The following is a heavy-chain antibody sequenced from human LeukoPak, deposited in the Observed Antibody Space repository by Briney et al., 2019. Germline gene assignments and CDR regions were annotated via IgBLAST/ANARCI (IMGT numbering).Heavy chain of an antibody. CDR3: ARVSTGFSVDY. V-gene: IGHV1-69*01. J-gene: IGHJ4*02. D-gene: IGHD3-3*01. Sequence: SVKVSCKASGGTFSSYGISWVRQAPGQGLEWMGGGFPILGTANYGQKFQGRVTITADESTSTAYMELSSLRSEDTAVYYCARVSTGFSVDYWGQGTMVTVSS. CDR2: GFPILGTA. CDR1: GGTFSSYG.